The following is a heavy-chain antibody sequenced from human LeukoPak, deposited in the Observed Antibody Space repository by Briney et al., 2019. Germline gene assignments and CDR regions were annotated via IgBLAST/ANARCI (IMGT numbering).Heavy chain of an antibody. V-gene: IGHV4-34*01. J-gene: IGHJ6*03. CDR1: GGSFSGYY. Sequence: SETLSLTCAVYGGSFSGYYWSWIRQPPGKGLEWIGEINHSGSTNYNPSLKSRVTISVDTSKTQFSLKLSSVNAADTAVYSCARLDGDYYYYSMDVWGKGTTVTVSS. CDR3: ARLDGDYYYYSMDV. CDR2: INHSGST. D-gene: IGHD4-17*01.